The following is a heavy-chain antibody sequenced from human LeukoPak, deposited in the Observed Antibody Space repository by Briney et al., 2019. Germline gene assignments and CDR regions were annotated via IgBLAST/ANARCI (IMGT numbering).Heavy chain of an antibody. Sequence: SVKVSCKASGGTFITYTINWVRQAPGQGLEWMGGIIPIFGTANYAQKFQGRVTVTTDDSTSTASMELCSLRSEDTAVYYCATYMLRDNWNVHTFDSWGQGTLVTVSS. CDR1: GGTFITYT. CDR2: IIPIFGTA. CDR3: ATYMLRDNWNVHTFDS. J-gene: IGHJ4*02. D-gene: IGHD1-1*01. V-gene: IGHV1-69*05.